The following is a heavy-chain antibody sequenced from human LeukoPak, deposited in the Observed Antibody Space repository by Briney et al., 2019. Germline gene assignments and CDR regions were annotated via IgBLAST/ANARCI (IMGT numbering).Heavy chain of an antibody. V-gene: IGHV6-1*01. Sequence: QTLRPTCAISGDSVSSNSAAWNCIRQSPSRGLEWLGRTYYRSKWYNDYAVSVKSRITINPHTSRHHFSLQLNSVTLDDTAVYYCARLRGVEMATIMYNSPYDYGMDVWGQGSTVTVSS. J-gene: IGHJ6*02. CDR2: TYYRSKWYN. D-gene: IGHD5-24*01. CDR1: GDSVSSNSAA. CDR3: ARLRGVEMATIMYNSPYDYGMDV.